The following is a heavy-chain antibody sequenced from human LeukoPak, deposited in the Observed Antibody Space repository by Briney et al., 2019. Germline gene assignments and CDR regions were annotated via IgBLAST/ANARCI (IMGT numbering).Heavy chain of an antibody. Sequence: SETLSLTCAVSGSSISSGYYWGWIRQPPGKGLEWIGSIYHSGSTYYNPSLKSRVTISVDTSKNQFSLKLSSVTAADTAGYYCARLRSSTSFGYMDVWGKGTTVTVSS. V-gene: IGHV4-38-2*01. D-gene: IGHD2-2*01. CDR2: IYHSGST. J-gene: IGHJ6*03. CDR3: ARLRSSTSFGYMDV. CDR1: GSSISSGYY.